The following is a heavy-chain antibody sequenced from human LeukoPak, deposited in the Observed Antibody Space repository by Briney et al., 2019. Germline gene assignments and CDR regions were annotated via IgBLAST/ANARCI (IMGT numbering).Heavy chain of an antibody. V-gene: IGHV3-30*02. D-gene: IGHD3-22*01. J-gene: IGHJ4*02. Sequence: GGSLRLSCAASGFTFSSYGMHWVRQAPGKGLEWVAFIRYDGSNKYYADSVKGRFTISRDNSKNTLYLQMNSLRAEDTAVYYCARGKGSSGYYLDYWGQGTLVTVSS. CDR2: IRYDGSNK. CDR3: ARGKGSSGYYLDY. CDR1: GFTFSSYG.